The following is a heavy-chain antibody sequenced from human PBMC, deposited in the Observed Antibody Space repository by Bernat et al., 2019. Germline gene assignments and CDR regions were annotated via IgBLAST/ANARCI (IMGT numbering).Heavy chain of an antibody. D-gene: IGHD2-15*01. CDR1: GGSVSSNTYY. V-gene: IGHV4-39*01. CDR3: ARHTDVVVIVPGSAPETDTDAFDM. J-gene: IGHJ3*02. CDR2: ISYSGNT. Sequence: QVQLRESGPGLVKPSETLSLTCSVSGGSVSSNTYYWGWIRQPPGKGLEWIGTISYSGNTYYNPSLKSRVTISADTSKNQFSLRLSSVTAADTAVYHCARHTDVVVIVPGSAPETDTDAFDMWGRGTMVTVSS.